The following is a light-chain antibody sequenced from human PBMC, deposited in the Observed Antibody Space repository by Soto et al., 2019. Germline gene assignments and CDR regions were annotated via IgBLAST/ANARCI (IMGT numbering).Light chain of an antibody. CDR1: QSVLYSSNNNNY. Sequence: DIVMTQSPDSLAVSLGERATINCKSSQSVLYSSNNNNYLAWYQQKPGQPRKLLLYWASTRESGVPDRFSGSGSGTDFSLTISSLQAEDVAVYYCQQYYATPFTFCPGTKVDI. V-gene: IGKV4-1*01. CDR2: WAS. CDR3: QQYYATPFT. J-gene: IGKJ3*01.